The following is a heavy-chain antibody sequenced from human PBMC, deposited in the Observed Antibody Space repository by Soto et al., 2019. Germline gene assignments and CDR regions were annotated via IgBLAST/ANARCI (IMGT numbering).Heavy chain of an antibody. CDR2: INAGNGNT. Sequence: QVQLVQSGAEEKKPGASVKVSCKASGYTFTSYAMHWVRQAPGQRLEWMGWINAGNGNTKYSQKFQGRVTITRDTSASTGYMELSSLRSADTGVYYCARSIVVVTALDYWGQGTLVTVSS. J-gene: IGHJ4*02. CDR1: GYTFTSYA. V-gene: IGHV1-3*05. CDR3: ARSIVVVTALDY. D-gene: IGHD2-21*02.